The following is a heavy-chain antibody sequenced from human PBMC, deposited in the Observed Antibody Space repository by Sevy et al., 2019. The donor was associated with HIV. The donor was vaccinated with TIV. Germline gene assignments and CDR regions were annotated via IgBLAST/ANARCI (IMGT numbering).Heavy chain of an antibody. Sequence: GGSLRLSCAASGFTFSSYSMNWVRQAPGKGLEWVSFISGLSNYIYYADSVKGRFTISRDNAKNSGYLQMNSLRAEDTALYYCARDPLSTLFDASDIWGQGTMVTVSS. D-gene: IGHD2-15*01. CDR2: ISGLSNYI. CDR1: GFTFSSYS. V-gene: IGHV3-21*01. CDR3: ARDPLSTLFDASDI. J-gene: IGHJ3*02.